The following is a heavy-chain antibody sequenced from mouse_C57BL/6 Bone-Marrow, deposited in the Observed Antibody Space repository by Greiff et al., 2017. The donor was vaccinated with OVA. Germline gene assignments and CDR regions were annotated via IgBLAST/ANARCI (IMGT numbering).Heavy chain of an antibody. Sequence: VQLQQSGAELVRPGASVKLSCTASGFNIKDDYMHWVKQRPEQGLEWIGWIDPENGDTEYASKVQGKATITADTSSNTAYLQLSSLTSEDTAVYYCTTGGNYDWFAYWGQGTLVTVSA. D-gene: IGHD2-1*01. CDR2: IDPENGDT. CDR3: TTGGNYDWFAY. V-gene: IGHV14-4*01. CDR1: GFNIKDDY. J-gene: IGHJ3*01.